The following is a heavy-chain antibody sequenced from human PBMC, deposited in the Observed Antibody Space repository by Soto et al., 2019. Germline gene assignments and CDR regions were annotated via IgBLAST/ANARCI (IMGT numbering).Heavy chain of an antibody. J-gene: IGHJ4*02. V-gene: IGHV1-18*01. CDR3: ARGRDGDY. CDR2: ISAHNGNT. Sequence: QVHLVQSGAEVKKPGASVKVSCQASGYAFTTYGITWVRQAPGQGLEWMGWISAHNGNTNYAQKLQGRVTVTRDTPTSTAYMELRSLRSDDTAVYYCARGRDGDYWGQGALVTVSS. CDR1: GYAFTTYG. D-gene: IGHD6-6*01.